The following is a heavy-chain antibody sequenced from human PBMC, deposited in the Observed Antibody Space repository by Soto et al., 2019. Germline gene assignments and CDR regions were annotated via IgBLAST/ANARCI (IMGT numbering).Heavy chain of an antibody. CDR3: ADGGRYPYY. D-gene: IGHD1-26*01. V-gene: IGHV3-23*01. CDR1: GFSFSSYA. Sequence: PGGSLRLSCAASGFSFSSYAMGWVRQAPGKGLDWASSISAGGDGTYYADSVKGRFTISRDNSKNTVYLQMTSLRADDTAVYYCADGGRYPYYWGPGTLVTVSS. CDR2: ISAGGDGT. J-gene: IGHJ4*02.